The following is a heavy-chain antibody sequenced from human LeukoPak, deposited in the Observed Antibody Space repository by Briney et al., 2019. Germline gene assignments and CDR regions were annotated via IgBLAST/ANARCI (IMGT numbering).Heavy chain of an antibody. D-gene: IGHD4-23*01. J-gene: IGHJ3*02. V-gene: IGHV4-34*01. CDR2: IHQSGST. CDR1: GGSISSYF. Sequence: SETLSLTCTVSGGSISSYFWSWIRQPPGKGLEWIGEIHQSGSTTYNPSLKSRVTISVDTSKNQFSLKLSSVTAADTAVYYCARSRGLRWGERTFEIWGQGTVVTVSS. CDR3: ARSRGLRWGERTFEI.